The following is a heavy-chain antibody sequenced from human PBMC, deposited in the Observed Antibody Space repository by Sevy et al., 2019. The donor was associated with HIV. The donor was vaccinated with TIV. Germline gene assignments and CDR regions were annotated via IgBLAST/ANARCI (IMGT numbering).Heavy chain of an antibody. CDR1: GFTFSSYA. V-gene: IGHV3-30-3*01. J-gene: IGHJ6*02. CDR2: ISYDGSNK. CDR3: AREGVTMIVVVIPRPADYYYYGMDV. D-gene: IGHD3-22*01. Sequence: GGSLRLSCAASGFTFSSYAMHWVRQAPGKGLEWVAVISYDGSNKYYADSGMGRFTISRDNSKNRLILQMNSLRAEDTAVYYCAREGVTMIVVVIPRPADYYYYGMDVWGQGTTVTVSS.